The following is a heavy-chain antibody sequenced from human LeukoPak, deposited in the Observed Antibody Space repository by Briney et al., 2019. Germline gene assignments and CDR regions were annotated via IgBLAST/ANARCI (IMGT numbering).Heavy chain of an antibody. V-gene: IGHV1-2*02. D-gene: IGHD5-12*01. CDR3: ARDGYYYGQFDF. CDR2: INPNSGGT. Sequence: ASVKVSCKASGYTFTGYYIHWVRQAPAQGLEYMGWINPNSGGTNYAQKFQGRVTMTSDTSITTAYMELSRLTSDDTAVYYCARDGYYYGQFDFWGQGTLVTVSS. J-gene: IGHJ4*02. CDR1: GYTFTGYY.